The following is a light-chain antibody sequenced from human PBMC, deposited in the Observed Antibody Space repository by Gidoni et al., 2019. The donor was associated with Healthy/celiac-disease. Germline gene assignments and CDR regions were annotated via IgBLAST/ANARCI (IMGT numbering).Light chain of an antibody. J-gene: IGLJ3*02. V-gene: IGLV4-69*01. Sequence: QLVLTQSPAASASLGASFKLTCTLRSGHSSYAIAWHQQQPEKGPRYLMKLNRDGSHSKGDGIPDRFSGSSSGAERYLTISSLQSEYEADYYCQTWGTGSWVFGGGTKLTVL. CDR2: LNRDGSH. CDR1: SGHSSYA. CDR3: QTWGTGSWV.